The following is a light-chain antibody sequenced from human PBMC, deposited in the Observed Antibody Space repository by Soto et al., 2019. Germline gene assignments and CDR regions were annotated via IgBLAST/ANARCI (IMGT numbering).Light chain of an antibody. CDR3: QQRNNWPPVT. V-gene: IGKV3D-20*02. CDR2: DAS. J-gene: IGKJ4*01. Sequence: EIVMTQSPATLSVSPGESATLSCRASQSISSSKLAWYQQNHGQAPRLLIYDASNRATGIPARFSGSGSGTDFTLTISSLEPEDFAVYYCQQRNNWPPVTFGGGTKVDI. CDR1: QSISSS.